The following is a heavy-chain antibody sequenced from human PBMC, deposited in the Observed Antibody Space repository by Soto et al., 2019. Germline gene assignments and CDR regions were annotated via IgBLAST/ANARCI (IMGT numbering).Heavy chain of an antibody. Sequence: SETLSLTCTVSGGSISSYYWSWIRQPPGKGLEWIGYIYYSGSTNYNPSLKSRVTISVDTSKNQFSLKLSSVTAADTAVYYCAKWTPVGVSGIEYYCYGMDVWGQGTTVIVSS. CDR3: AKWTPVGVSGIEYYCYGMDV. J-gene: IGHJ6*02. CDR1: GGSISSYY. V-gene: IGHV4-59*01. D-gene: IGHD1-26*01. CDR2: IYYSGST.